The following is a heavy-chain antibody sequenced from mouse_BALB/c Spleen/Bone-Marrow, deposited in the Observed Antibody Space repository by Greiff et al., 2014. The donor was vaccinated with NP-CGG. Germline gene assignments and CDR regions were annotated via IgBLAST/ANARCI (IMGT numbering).Heavy chain of an antibody. Sequence: QVQLQQSGAELARPGASVKLSCKASGYTFTSYWMQWVKQRPGQGLEWIGAIYPGDGGTRYTQKFKGKATLTADKSSSTAYVQLSSLASEDSAVYYCARWRYYFDYWGQGTTLTVSS. CDR3: ARWRYYFDY. CDR1: GYTFTSYW. J-gene: IGHJ2*01. CDR2: IYPGDGGT. V-gene: IGHV1-87*01. D-gene: IGHD2-3*01.